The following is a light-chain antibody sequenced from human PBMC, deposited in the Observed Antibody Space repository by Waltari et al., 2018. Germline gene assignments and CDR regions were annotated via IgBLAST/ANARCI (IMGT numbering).Light chain of an antibody. CDR3: QQYKSPPWT. CDR1: QSISSW. V-gene: IGKV1-5*03. J-gene: IGKJ1*01. CDR2: TAS. Sequence: DIQMTQSPSTLSASVGDRVTITFRASQSISSWLAWYQQKPGKAPNLLILTASTLENGVPSRFSGSGSGTEFTLTINSLQPDDFVTYFCQQYKSPPWTFGQGTKVDI.